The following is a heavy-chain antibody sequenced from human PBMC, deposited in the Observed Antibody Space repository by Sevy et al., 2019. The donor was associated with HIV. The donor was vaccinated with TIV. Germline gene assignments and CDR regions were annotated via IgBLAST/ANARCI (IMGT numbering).Heavy chain of an antibody. Sequence: GGSLRLSCAVSGFTVNTYNMNWVRQAPGKGLEWVSYISYTSTTIYYADSVRGRFTISRDNAKNTLYLQMNSLRDEHTAVYYCASSDATSRFGYYYFAMDFWGQGTSVTVSS. D-gene: IGHD3-22*01. CDR2: ISYTSTTI. V-gene: IGHV3-48*02. J-gene: IGHJ6*02. CDR1: GFTVNTYN. CDR3: ASSDATSRFGYYYFAMDF.